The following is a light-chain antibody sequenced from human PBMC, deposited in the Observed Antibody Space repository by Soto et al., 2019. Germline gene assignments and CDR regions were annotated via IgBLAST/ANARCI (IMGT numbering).Light chain of an antibody. CDR2: DVN. CDR1: TNY. Sequence: QSVLTQPRSVSGSPGQSVTISCTGTTNYVSWYQQHPGKAPRVMIYDVNKRPSGVPDRFSGSKSGNTASLTISGLQAEDEADYYCCSFAGSYNSSVFATGTKSPX. J-gene: IGLJ1*01. CDR3: CSFAGSYNSSV. V-gene: IGLV2-11*01.